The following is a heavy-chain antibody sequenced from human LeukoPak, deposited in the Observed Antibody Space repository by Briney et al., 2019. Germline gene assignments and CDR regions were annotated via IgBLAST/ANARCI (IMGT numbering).Heavy chain of an antibody. CDR3: ARVGGYGEIN. CDR1: GGTFSSYA. D-gene: IGHD5-12*01. Sequence: GASVKVSCKASGGTFSSYAISWVRQAPGQGLEWMGRITPILGIANYAQKFQGRVTITADKSTSTAYMELSSLRSEDTAVYYCARVGGYGEINWGQGTLVTVSS. V-gene: IGHV1-69*04. CDR2: ITPILGIA. J-gene: IGHJ4*02.